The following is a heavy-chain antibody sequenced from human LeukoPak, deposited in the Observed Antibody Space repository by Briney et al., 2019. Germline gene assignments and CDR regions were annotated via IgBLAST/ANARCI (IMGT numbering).Heavy chain of an antibody. CDR1: GFTFSSYA. Sequence: GGSLRLSCAASGFTFSSYAMSWVRQAPGKGREWVSAISGSGGSTYYADSVKGRFTISRDNSKNTLYLQMNRLRAEDTDVYYCAKDTDSSGWYFDAFDIWGRGTMVTVSS. D-gene: IGHD6-19*01. CDR2: ISGSGGST. CDR3: AKDTDSSGWYFDAFDI. V-gene: IGHV3-23*01. J-gene: IGHJ3*02.